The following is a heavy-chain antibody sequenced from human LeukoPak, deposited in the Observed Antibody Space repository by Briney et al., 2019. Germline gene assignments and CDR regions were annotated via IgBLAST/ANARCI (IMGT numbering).Heavy chain of an antibody. CDR1: GGSLSGYY. CDR2: INHSGST. J-gene: IGHJ4*02. Sequence: SETLSLTCAVYGGSLSGYYWSWIRQPPGKGLEWIGEINHSGSTNYNPSLKSRVTISVDTSKNQFSLKLSSVTAADTAVYYCARGSLALTGYFDYWGQGTLVTVSS. V-gene: IGHV4-34*01. CDR3: ARGSLALTGYFDY. D-gene: IGHD1-1*01.